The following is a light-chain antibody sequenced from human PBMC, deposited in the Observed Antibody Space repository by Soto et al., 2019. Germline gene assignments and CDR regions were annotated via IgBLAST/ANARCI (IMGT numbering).Light chain of an antibody. CDR2: GAS. Sequence: EVVLTQSPGTLSLSPGERATPSCRASQSVTTNYLAWYQQKPGQAPRLLIYGASSRATGIPDRFSGSGSGTDFTLTISRLDPEDCAVYYCQQYGSTPPLTFGGGTKVEIK. J-gene: IGKJ4*01. CDR3: QQYGSTPPLT. CDR1: QSVTTNY. V-gene: IGKV3-20*01.